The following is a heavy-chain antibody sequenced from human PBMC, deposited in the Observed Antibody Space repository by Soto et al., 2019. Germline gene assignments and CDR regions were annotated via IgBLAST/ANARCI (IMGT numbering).Heavy chain of an antibody. J-gene: IGHJ5*02. CDR2: IWYDGSNK. D-gene: IGHD1-20*01. CDR1: GFTFSSYG. V-gene: IGHV3-33*01. CDR3: AREGSGGITGTPWFDP. Sequence: QVQLVESGGGVVQPGRSLRLSCAASGFTFSSYGMHWVRQAPGKGLEWVAVIWYDGSNKYYADSVKGRFTISRDNSKNTLDLQMNSLRAEDTAVYYCAREGSGGITGTPWFDPWGQGTLVTVSS.